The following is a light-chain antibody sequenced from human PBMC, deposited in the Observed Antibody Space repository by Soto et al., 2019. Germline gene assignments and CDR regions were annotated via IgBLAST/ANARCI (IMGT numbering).Light chain of an antibody. Sequence: QSALTQPASVSGSPGQSITISCTGSSSDIGGYDYVSWYQQHPGKAPKLIIYDVTNRPSGVSNRFSGSKSDNTASLTISGLQAEDESDYYCSSYTTISTLVIFGGGTQLTVL. CDR2: DVT. V-gene: IGLV2-14*01. CDR1: SSDIGGYDY. J-gene: IGLJ2*01. CDR3: SSYTTISTLVI.